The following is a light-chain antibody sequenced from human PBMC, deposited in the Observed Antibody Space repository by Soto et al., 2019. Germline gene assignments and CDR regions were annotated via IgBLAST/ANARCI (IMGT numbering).Light chain of an antibody. CDR2: DVS. CDR1: SSDVGGYNY. Sequence: QSALTQPASVSGSPGQSITISCTGTSSDVGGYNYVSWYQQHPGKAPKLMIYDVSNRPSGVSNRFSGSMSGNTASLTISGIQAEDEADYYCSSYTSSSTYVFGTGTKLTVL. J-gene: IGLJ1*01. V-gene: IGLV2-14*01. CDR3: SSYTSSSTYV.